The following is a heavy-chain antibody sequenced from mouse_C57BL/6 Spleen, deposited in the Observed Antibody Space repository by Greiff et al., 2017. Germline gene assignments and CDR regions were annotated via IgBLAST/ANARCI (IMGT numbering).Heavy chain of an antibody. CDR1: GFTFSDYY. CDR3: ASPVTEGFAY. V-gene: IGHV5-12*01. CDR2: ISNGGGST. Sequence: EVQVVESGGGLVQPGGSLKLSCAASGFTFSDYYMYWVRQTPEKRLEWVAYISNGGGSTYYPDTVKGRFTISRDNAKNTLYLQMSRLKSEDTAMYYCASPVTEGFAYWGQGTLVTVSA. J-gene: IGHJ3*01. D-gene: IGHD2-1*01.